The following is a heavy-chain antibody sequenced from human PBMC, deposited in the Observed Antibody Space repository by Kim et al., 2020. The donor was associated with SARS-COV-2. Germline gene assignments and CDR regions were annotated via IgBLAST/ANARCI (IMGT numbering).Heavy chain of an antibody. CDR2: IYPGDSDT. Sequence: GESLKISCKGSGYSFTSYWIGWVRQMPGKGLEWMGIIYPGDSDTRYSPSFQGQVTISADKSISTAYLQWSSLKASDTAMYYCARHRPPFRPGSTSSRPGLYFEFDYWGQGTLVTVSS. V-gene: IGHV5-51*01. CDR1: GYSFTSYW. D-gene: IGHD2-2*01. CDR3: ARHRPPFRPGSTSSRPGLYFEFDY. J-gene: IGHJ4*02.